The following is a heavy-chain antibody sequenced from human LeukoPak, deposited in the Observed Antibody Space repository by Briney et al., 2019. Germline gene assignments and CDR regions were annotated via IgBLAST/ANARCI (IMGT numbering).Heavy chain of an antibody. Sequence: SETLSLTCAVYGGSFSGYYWSWIRQPPGKGLEWIGEINHSGSTNYNPSLKSRVTISVDTSKNQFSLKLSSVTAADTAVYYCARGKPLHAWYSSSWYRTFDIWGRGTMVTVSS. V-gene: IGHV4-34*01. D-gene: IGHD6-13*01. CDR1: GGSFSGYY. J-gene: IGHJ3*02. CDR2: INHSGST. CDR3: ARGKPLHAWYSSSWYRTFDI.